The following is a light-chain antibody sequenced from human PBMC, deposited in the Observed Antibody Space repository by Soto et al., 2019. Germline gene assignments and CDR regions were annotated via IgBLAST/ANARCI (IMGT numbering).Light chain of an antibody. V-gene: IGLV4-69*01. Sequence: QAVVTQSPSASASLGASVKLTCTLSSGHSSYAIAWHQQQPEKGPRYLMKLNSDGSHSKGDGIPDRFSGSSSGAERYLTISSLQSEDEADYYCQTWGTGLDVVFGGGTQLTVL. CDR2: LNSDGSH. CDR3: QTWGTGLDVV. J-gene: IGLJ2*01. CDR1: SGHSSYA.